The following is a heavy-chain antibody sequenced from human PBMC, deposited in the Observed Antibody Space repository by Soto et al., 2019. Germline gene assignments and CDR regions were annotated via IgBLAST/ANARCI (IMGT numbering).Heavy chain of an antibody. D-gene: IGHD3-10*01. CDR3: ARKRRDYYGSGSQPLGY. CDR2: ISGSGGST. Sequence: GGSLRLSCAASGFTFSSYAMSWVRQAPGKGLEWVSAISGSGGSTYYADSVKGRFTISRDNSKNTLYLQMNSLRAEDTAVYYCARKRRDYYGSGSQPLGYWGQGTLVTVSS. J-gene: IGHJ4*02. V-gene: IGHV3-23*01. CDR1: GFTFSSYA.